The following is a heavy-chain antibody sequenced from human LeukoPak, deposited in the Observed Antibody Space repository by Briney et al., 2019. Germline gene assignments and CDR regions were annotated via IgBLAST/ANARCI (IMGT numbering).Heavy chain of an antibody. CDR2: TVSEIDGGTT. CDR1: GFTFNHAW. CDR3: TTDLIVGATPSYFDY. V-gene: IGHV3-15*04. Sequence: GGSLRLSCAASGFTFNHAWMSWVRQVPGKGLEWVGQTVSEIDGGTTDYAAPVKGRFTISRDDSKNTLYLQMNSLKTEDTAVYYCTTDLIVGATPSYFDYWGQGTLVTVSS. D-gene: IGHD1-26*01. J-gene: IGHJ4*02.